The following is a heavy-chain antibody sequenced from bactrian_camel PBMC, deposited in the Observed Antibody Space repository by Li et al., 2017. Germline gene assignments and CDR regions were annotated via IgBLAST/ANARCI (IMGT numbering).Heavy chain of an antibody. CDR2: ILDGGYPT. CDR1: GYILMSCA. D-gene: IGHD3*01. Sequence: VQLVESGGGSVQSGGSLKLTCTDAGYILMSCAMEWHRQAPGKGLEWVAGILDGGYPTYYADSVKGRFTISRDNAKNTLYLQMNSLKTEYTSVYYCASDLVHRLQYEYIYCGQGTQVTVS. V-gene: IGHV3S1*01. CDR3: ASDLVHRLQYEYIY. J-gene: IGHJ4*01.